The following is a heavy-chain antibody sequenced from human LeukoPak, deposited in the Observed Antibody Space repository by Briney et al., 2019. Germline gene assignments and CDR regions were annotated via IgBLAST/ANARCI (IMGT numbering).Heavy chain of an antibody. J-gene: IGHJ4*02. CDR2: ISSSSSYI. D-gene: IGHD4/OR15-4a*01. CDR3: ATDDYGAFDY. CDR1: GFTFSTYR. V-gene: IGHV3-21*01. Sequence: GGSLRLSCAASGFTFSTYRMNWVRQVPGKGLEWVSSISSSSSYIYYADSVKGRFTISRDNAKNSLFLQMHSLRAEDTAVYYCATDDYGAFDYWGQGTLVTVSS.